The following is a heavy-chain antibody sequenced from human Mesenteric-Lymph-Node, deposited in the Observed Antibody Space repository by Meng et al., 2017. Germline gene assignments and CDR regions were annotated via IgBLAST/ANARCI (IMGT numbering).Heavy chain of an antibody. CDR2: IDPSGESP. D-gene: IGHD3-10*01. Sequence: QVQLVQSGVEVKKLGASLRVSCKASSDTFTSIYMHWVRQAPGRGLVWLGIIDPSGESPSYAQKFRGRVTMTRDTSTSTVYMELISLGSDDTAVYYCATTPTHTLGSDIDYWGQGTLVTVSS. V-gene: IGHV1-46*01. CDR1: SDTFTSIY. CDR3: ATTPTHTLGSDIDY. J-gene: IGHJ4*02.